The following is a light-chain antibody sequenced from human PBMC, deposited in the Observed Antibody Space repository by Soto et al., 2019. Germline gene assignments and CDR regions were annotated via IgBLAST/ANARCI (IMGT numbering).Light chain of an antibody. CDR1: QRISYC. Sequence: DIQMTQSPSTLSASVGDRVTITCRASQRISYCLAWYQQKPGEAPKLLIYDASSLESGAPSRFSGSGYGTEFTLTISRLQPDDFATYYCQQYYSFRLTFGGGTQVEIK. V-gene: IGKV1-5*01. CDR3: QQYYSFRLT. J-gene: IGKJ4*01. CDR2: DAS.